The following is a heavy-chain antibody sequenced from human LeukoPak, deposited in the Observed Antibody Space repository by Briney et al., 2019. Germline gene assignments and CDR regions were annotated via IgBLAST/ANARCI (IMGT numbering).Heavy chain of an antibody. V-gene: IGHV3-20*04. CDR3: ARDGFGELEHYYYYMDV. D-gene: IGHD3-10*01. J-gene: IGHJ6*03. Sequence: GPGGSLRLSCGASGFTFDDYGMSWVRQAPGKGLEWVSGINWNGGSTGYADSVKGRFTISRDNAKNSLYLQMNSLRAEDTALYYCARDGFGELEHYYYYMDVWGKGTTVTVSS. CDR2: INWNGGST. CDR1: GFTFDDYG.